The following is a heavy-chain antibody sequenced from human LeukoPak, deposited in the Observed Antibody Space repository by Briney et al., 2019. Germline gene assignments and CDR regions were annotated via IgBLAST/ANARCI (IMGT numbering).Heavy chain of an antibody. D-gene: IGHD5-18*01. CDR2: ISGSGGSA. CDR3: AKGKEYSYGYAY. J-gene: IGHJ4*02. CDR1: GFTFSSYA. Sequence: GGSLRLSCAASGFTFSSYAMSWVRQAPGKGLEWVSAISGSGGSAYYADSVKGRFTISRDNSKNTLYLQMNSLRAEDTAVYYCAKGKEYSYGYAYWGQGTLVTVSS. V-gene: IGHV3-23*01.